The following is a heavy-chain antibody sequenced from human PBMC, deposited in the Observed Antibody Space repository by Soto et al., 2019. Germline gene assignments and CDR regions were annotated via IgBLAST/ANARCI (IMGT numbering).Heavy chain of an antibody. CDR2: IDWNDDR. D-gene: IGHD2-8*01. Sequence: SGSSLVIPTLTRKLTCTFSGFSLRTSGVGVGWIRQPPGKALEWLALIDWNDDRYYSASLKTRLTISQATSKNQVVLTLTNMDTVDTATYYCARSQGFCTSAYCFDGIYDYCYYGMDVWGQGTAVTVS. V-gene: IGHV2-70*01. CDR3: ARSQGFCTSAYCFDGIYDYCYYGMDV. J-gene: IGHJ6*02. CDR1: GFSLRTSGVG.